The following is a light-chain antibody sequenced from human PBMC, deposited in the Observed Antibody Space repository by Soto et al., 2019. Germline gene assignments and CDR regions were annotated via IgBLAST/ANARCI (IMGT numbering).Light chain of an antibody. J-gene: IGLJ1*01. Sequence: QSALTQPASVSASPGQSITISCTGTGSDIGTYTHVSWYQQYPGKAPKLIISEVSHRPSGVSDRFSGSKSGNTASLTISGLQAEDETTYYCSSYTNSGTHVFGTGTKLTVL. CDR2: EVS. V-gene: IGLV2-14*01. CDR1: GSDIGTYTH. CDR3: SSYTNSGTHV.